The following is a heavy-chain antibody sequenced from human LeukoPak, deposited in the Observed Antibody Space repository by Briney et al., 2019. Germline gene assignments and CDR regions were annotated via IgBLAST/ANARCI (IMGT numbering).Heavy chain of an antibody. V-gene: IGHV2-5*01. J-gene: IGHJ1*01. CDR2: IYGNDLK. D-gene: IGHD2-2*01. CDR1: GFSLTTSRVG. Sequence: SGPTLLQPTPTLTLTCTFSGFSLTTSRVGVGWVRQPPGKALQWLTLIYGNDLKRYSPSLKNRLTLSKDTSTNPVVLTMTNMDPVDTATYYCVHDIPGGEGFQHWGQGTLVTVSS. CDR3: VHDIPGGEGFQH.